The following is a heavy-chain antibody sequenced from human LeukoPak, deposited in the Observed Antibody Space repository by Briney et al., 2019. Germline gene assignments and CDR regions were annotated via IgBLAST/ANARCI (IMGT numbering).Heavy chain of an antibody. Sequence: ASVRVSCKASGYSFTAYYMYWVRQAPGQGLEWMGWINPKSGDTNYAQKFQGRVTMTRGTSISTAYMELSRLRSDDTAVFYCARGRVSSAYDPTGYWGQGTLVTVSS. CDR3: ARGRVSSAYDPTGY. J-gene: IGHJ4*02. CDR1: GYSFTAYY. V-gene: IGHV1-2*02. CDR2: INPKSGDT. D-gene: IGHD5-12*01.